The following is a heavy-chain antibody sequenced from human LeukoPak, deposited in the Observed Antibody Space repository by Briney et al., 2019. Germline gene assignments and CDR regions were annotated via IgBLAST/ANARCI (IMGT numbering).Heavy chain of an antibody. D-gene: IGHD3-3*01. CDR1: GFNFDAFA. Sequence: GGSLRLSCGASGFNFDAFAMHWVRQAPGKGLEWVAVISFDGRNKYYADSMKGRITISRDNSKNMLYLQVNSLRPEDTATYYCARDIGAHKYDFLSGREPGSVPYYYYGMDVWGQGTTVTVSS. V-gene: IGHV3-30*14. CDR2: ISFDGRNK. J-gene: IGHJ6*02. CDR3: ARDIGAHKYDFLSGREPGSVPYYYYGMDV.